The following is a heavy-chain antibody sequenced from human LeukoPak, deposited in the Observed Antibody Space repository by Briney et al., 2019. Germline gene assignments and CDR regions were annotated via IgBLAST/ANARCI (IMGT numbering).Heavy chain of an antibody. V-gene: IGHV3-23*01. CDR1: GFTFSGYA. CDR2: ISGSGSSK. J-gene: IGHJ4*02. CDR3: TKMEDYYDSSGDNY. Sequence: GGSLRLSCAASGFTFSGYAMSWVRQAPGKGLEWVSAISGSGSSKYYADSVKGRFIISRDNSKNTLYLQMNSLRAEDTAVYYGTKMEDYYDSSGDNYWGQGTLVTVSS. D-gene: IGHD3-22*01.